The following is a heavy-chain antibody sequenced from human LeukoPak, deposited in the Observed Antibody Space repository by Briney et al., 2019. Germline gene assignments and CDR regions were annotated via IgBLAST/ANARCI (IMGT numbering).Heavy chain of an antibody. J-gene: IGHJ3*02. CDR1: GGSGSSGSYY. CDR3: VRGRWVPEYCSRTSCPNDAFDI. Sequence: SQTLSLTCTVSGGSGSSGSYYRTWIRQPPGRGLQWIGRMYTSGGTNYIPSLRSRVTISGDTSKNQFSLKLKSVTASDTAVYYCVRGRWVPEYCSRTSCPNDAFDIWGQGTMVTVSS. D-gene: IGHD2-2*01. CDR2: MYTSGGT. V-gene: IGHV4-61*02.